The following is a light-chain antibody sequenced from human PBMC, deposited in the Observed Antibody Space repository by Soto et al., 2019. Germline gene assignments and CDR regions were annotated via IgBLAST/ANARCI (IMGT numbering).Light chain of an antibody. Sequence: EIVMTQSPATLSVSPGERATLSCRASQSVSSNLAWYQQKPGQAPRLLIYHASTRATGIPARVSGSGSGTEFTRTISSLQSEDFAVYDCQQYNKWPLTFGGGTKVEIK. CDR2: HAS. J-gene: IGKJ4*01. V-gene: IGKV3-15*01. CDR1: QSVSSN. CDR3: QQYNKWPLT.